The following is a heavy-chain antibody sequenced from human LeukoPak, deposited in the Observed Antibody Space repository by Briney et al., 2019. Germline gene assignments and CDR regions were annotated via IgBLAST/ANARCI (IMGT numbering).Heavy chain of an antibody. D-gene: IGHD5-12*01. V-gene: IGHV3-7*03. CDR2: IKQDGSEK. CDR1: GFTFSSFW. Sequence: GSLRLSCAASGFTFSSFWMSWVRRAPGKGLEWVANIKQDGSEKYYVDSVKGRFTISRDNAKNSLYLQMNSLRAEDTAVYYCARDGGLGATTNNCFDPWGQGTLVTVSS. CDR3: ARDGGLGATTNNCFDP. J-gene: IGHJ5*02.